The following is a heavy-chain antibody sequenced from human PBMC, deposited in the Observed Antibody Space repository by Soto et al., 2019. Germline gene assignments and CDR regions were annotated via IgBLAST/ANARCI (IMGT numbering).Heavy chain of an antibody. CDR1: GFTVSSNY. CDR3: AREVITRGYDAFDI. Sequence: GGSLRLSCAASGFTVSSNYMSWVRQAPGKGLEWVSVIYNGGSTYYADSVKGRFTISRHNSKNTLYLQMNSLRAEDTAVYYCAREVITRGYDAFDIWGQGTMVTVSS. J-gene: IGHJ3*02. CDR2: IYNGGST. D-gene: IGHD3-22*01. V-gene: IGHV3-53*04.